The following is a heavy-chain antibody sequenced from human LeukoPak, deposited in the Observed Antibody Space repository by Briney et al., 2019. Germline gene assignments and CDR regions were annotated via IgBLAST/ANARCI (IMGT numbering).Heavy chain of an antibody. V-gene: IGHV1-46*01. CDR3: ARETDIAVAANYFDY. CDR1: GYTFTRYY. Sequence: GASVKVSCKASGYTFTRYYIHWVRQAPGQGLEWMGIINPSGGGTTYAQKFQGRFTMTSDTSTSTVYMELSSLRSADTALYSCARETDIAVAANYFDYWGQGPLVTVPS. CDR2: INPSGGGT. J-gene: IGHJ4*02. D-gene: IGHD6-19*01.